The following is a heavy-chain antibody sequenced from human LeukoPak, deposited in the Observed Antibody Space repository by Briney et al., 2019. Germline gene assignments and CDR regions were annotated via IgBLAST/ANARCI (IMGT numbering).Heavy chain of an antibody. J-gene: IGHJ6*02. D-gene: IGHD3-10*01. V-gene: IGHV3-66*01. Sequence: GGSLRLSCAASGFTVSSNNMNWVRQAPGKGLEWVSVIYSGGRTYYADSVKGRFTISRDNSKNTLYLQTNSLRAEDTAVYYCARDPGYYYYSMDVWGQGTTVTVSS. CDR2: IYSGGRT. CDR1: GFTVSSNN. CDR3: ARDPGYYYYSMDV.